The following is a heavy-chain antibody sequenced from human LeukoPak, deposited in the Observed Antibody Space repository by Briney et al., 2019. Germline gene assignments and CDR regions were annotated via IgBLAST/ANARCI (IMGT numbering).Heavy chain of an antibody. Sequence: ASVKVSCKASGGTFSSYAISWVRQATGQGLEWMGWMNPNSGNTGYAQKFQGRVTMTRNTSISTAYMELSSLRSEDTAVYYCARGFEADGWFGELWGRYYYYGMDVWGQGTTVTVSS. CDR1: GGTFSSYA. CDR3: ARGFEADGWFGELWGRYYYYGMDV. D-gene: IGHD3-10*01. CDR2: MNPNSGNT. J-gene: IGHJ6*02. V-gene: IGHV1-8*02.